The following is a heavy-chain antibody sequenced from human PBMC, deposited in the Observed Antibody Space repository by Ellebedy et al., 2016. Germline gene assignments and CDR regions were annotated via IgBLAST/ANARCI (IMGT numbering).Heavy chain of an antibody. CDR2: AGGTGDPT. J-gene: IGHJ4*02. D-gene: IGHD4-17*01. CDR1: GFTFSWYA. V-gene: IGHV3-23*01. Sequence: GESLKISXAASGFTFSWYAMSWVRQAPGKGLEWVSGAGGTGDPTYYTDSVKGRFTISRDNSRYTLYLQMDSLRAADTAVYYCYYGHYSGSWGQGTLVTVSS. CDR3: YYGHYSGS.